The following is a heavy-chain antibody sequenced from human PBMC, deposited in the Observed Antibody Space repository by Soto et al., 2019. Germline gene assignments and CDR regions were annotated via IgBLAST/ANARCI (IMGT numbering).Heavy chain of an antibody. CDR2: IYHSGST. D-gene: IGHD6-19*01. Sequence: QVQLQESGPGLVKPSGTLSLTCAVSGGAISSSNWWSWVRQPPGKGLEWIGEIYHSGSTTYNPSLQSRVTISVDKSKNPFSLKLSSVTAADTAVYYCAGGERSGWFYGWFDPWGQGTLVTFSS. CDR1: GGAISSSNW. J-gene: IGHJ5*02. CDR3: AGGERSGWFYGWFDP. V-gene: IGHV4-4*02.